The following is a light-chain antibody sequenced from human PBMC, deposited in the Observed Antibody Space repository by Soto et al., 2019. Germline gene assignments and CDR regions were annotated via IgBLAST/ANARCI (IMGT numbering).Light chain of an antibody. Sequence: EIVLTQSPATLSLPPGERATLSCRASQSVGNYLAWYQQKPGQAPRLLIYEASNRATGIPARFSGSGSGTDFTLTISSLEPEDFAVYYCQQRTDWVTFGGGTKVDIK. V-gene: IGKV3-11*01. CDR1: QSVGNY. CDR3: QQRTDWVT. J-gene: IGKJ4*01. CDR2: EAS.